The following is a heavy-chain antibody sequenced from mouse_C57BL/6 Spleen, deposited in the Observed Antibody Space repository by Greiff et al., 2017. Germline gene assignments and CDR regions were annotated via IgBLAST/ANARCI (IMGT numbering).Heavy chain of an antibody. CDR3: ARSPITTVVATPYFDY. V-gene: IGHV1-80*01. D-gene: IGHD1-1*01. CDR2: IYPGDGDT. J-gene: IGHJ2*01. Sequence: QVQLKESGAELVKPGASVKISCKASGYAFSSYWMNWVKQRPGKGLEWIGQIYPGDGDTNYNGKFKGKATLTADKSSSTAYMQLSSLTSEYSAVYFCARSPITTVVATPYFDYWGQGTTLTVSS. CDR1: GYAFSSYW.